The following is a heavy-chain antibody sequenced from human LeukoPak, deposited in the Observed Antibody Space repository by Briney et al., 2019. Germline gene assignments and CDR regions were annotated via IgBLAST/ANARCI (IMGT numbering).Heavy chain of an antibody. CDR2: ISYDGSNR. Sequence: GRSLRLSCAASGFTFSNYGMHWGRKRPRKGLGLVAVISYDGSNRYYSDSVKSRFTISRDNSKNTLYLQMNSLRVEETAVYYCAKERYSYCSSTSCWDVFDIWGQGTMGTVSS. V-gene: IGHV3-30*18. CDR1: GFTFSNYG. J-gene: IGHJ3*02. CDR3: AKERYSYCSSTSCWDVFDI. D-gene: IGHD2-2*01.